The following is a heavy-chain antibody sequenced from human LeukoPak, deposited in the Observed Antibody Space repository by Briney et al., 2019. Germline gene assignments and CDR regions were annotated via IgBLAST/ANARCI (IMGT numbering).Heavy chain of an antibody. CDR2: ISWNSGSI. V-gene: IGHV3-9*01. CDR3: AKGPLADYYYYGMDV. CDR1: GFTFDDYA. J-gene: IGHJ6*02. Sequence: GGSLRLSCAASGFTFDDYAMHWVRQAPGKGLEWVSGISWNSGSIGYADSVKGRFTISRDNAKNSLYLQMNSLRAEDTASYYCAKGPLADYYYYGMDVWGQGTTVTVSS. D-gene: IGHD2-15*01.